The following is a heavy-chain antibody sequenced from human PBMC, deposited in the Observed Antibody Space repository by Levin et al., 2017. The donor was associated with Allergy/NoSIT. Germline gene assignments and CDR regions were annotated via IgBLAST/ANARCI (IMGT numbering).Heavy chain of an antibody. Sequence: SCTVSGGSISSSSYYWGWIRQPPGKGLEWIGSIYYSGSTYYNPSLKSRVTISVDTSKNQFSLKLSSVTAADTAVYYCARHRITMVRGVKGPYNWFDPWGQGTLVTVSS. CDR3: ARHRITMVRGVKGPYNWFDP. J-gene: IGHJ5*02. V-gene: IGHV4-39*01. CDR1: GGSISSSSYY. D-gene: IGHD3-10*01. CDR2: IYYSGST.